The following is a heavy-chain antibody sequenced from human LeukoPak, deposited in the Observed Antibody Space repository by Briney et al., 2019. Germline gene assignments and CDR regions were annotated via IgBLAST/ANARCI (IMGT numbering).Heavy chain of an antibody. V-gene: IGHV5-51*01. D-gene: IGHD3-10*01. CDR3: ARLEGRAALIRGAITY. J-gene: IGHJ4*02. Sequence: GESLKISCMGSGSSFSTYWIGWVRPLPGKGLEWMGTIYPGDSDTRYSPSFQGQVTISADKSVTTAYLQWSSLKASDTAVYFCARLEGRAALIRGAITYWGQGTLVTVSS. CDR2: IYPGDSDT. CDR1: GSSFSTYW.